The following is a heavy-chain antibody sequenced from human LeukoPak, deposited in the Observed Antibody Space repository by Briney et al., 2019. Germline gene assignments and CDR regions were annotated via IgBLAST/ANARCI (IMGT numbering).Heavy chain of an antibody. D-gene: IGHD5-18*01. CDR1: GFTFSSYS. V-gene: IGHV3-21*01. CDR2: IGSGSIYI. CDR3: AASTKHTAMVDY. J-gene: IGHJ4*02. Sequence: GSLRLSCAASGFTFSSYSMNWVRQAPGQGLEWVSSIGSGSIYIYYADSVKGRFTIARDNAKNSLHLQMNSLRAEDTAVYYCAASTKHTAMVDYWGQGTLVTVSS.